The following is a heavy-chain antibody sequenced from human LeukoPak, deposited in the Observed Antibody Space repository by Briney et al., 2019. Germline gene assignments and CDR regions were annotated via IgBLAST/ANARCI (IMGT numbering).Heavy chain of an antibody. Sequence: GGPLRLSCAVSGFIVSGYWMTWLRQAPGKGLEGVANIKQDGSEKNYVDSVKGRFTISRDNAENSLFLQMNSLRVEDTAVYYCAREWQGGIAAAGTRIEGDYWGQGTLVAVSS. CDR2: IKQDGSEK. J-gene: IGHJ4*02. V-gene: IGHV3-7*01. CDR1: GFIVSGYW. D-gene: IGHD6-13*01. CDR3: AREWQGGIAAAGTRIEGDY.